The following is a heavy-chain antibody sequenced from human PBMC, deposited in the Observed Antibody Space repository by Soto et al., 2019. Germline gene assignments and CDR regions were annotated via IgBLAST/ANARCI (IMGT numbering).Heavy chain of an antibody. Sequence: GGSLRLSCAASGFTFSSYAMSWVRQAPGKGLEWVSAISGSGGSTYYADSVKGRFTISRDNSKNTLYQQMNSLRAEDTAVYYCAKGSSGWYERFDYWGQGTLVTVSS. D-gene: IGHD6-19*01. J-gene: IGHJ4*02. V-gene: IGHV3-23*01. CDR2: ISGSGGST. CDR1: GFTFSSYA. CDR3: AKGSSGWYERFDY.